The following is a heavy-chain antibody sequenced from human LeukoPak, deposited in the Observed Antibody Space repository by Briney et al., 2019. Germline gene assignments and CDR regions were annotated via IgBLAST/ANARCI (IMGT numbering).Heavy chain of an antibody. Sequence: GGSLRLSCAASGFTFSNYAMTWVRQAPGKGLEWVSSISGSGDSTYYADSLKGRFTISRDNSKNTLYLQMNSLTAEDTAVYYCAKARSSAHDLELFDYWGQGTLVTVSS. V-gene: IGHV3-23*01. CDR2: ISGSGDST. J-gene: IGHJ4*02. CDR1: GFTFSNYA. CDR3: AKARSSAHDLELFDY. D-gene: IGHD1-7*01.